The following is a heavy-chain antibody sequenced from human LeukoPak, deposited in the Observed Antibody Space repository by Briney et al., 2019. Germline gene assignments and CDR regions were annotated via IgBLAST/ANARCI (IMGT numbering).Heavy chain of an antibody. CDR3: TRVYDFWSGYYTGDAFDI. D-gene: IGHD3-3*01. CDR2: IRSKAYGGTT. Sequence: GGSLRLSCAASGFTFSRYAMSWVRQAPGKGLEWVGFIRSKAYGGTTEYAASVKGRFTISRDDSKSIACLQMNSLKTEDTAVYYCTRVYDFWSGYYTGDAFDIWGQGTMVTVSS. CDR1: GFTFSRYA. V-gene: IGHV3-49*04. J-gene: IGHJ3*02.